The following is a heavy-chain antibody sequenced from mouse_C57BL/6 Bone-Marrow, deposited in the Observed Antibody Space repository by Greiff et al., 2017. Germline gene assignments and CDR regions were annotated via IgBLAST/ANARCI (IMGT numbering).Heavy chain of an antibody. CDR2: IDPNSGGT. Sequence: VQLQQSGAELVKPGASVKLSCTASGYTFTSYWMHWVKQRPGRGLEWIGRIDPNSGGTKYNEKFKSQATLTVDKPSSTAYMQLSSLTSEDSAGYCCAGSGDYYCNCRAWFAYWGQGTLVTVSA. V-gene: IGHV1-72*01. CDR1: GYTFTSYW. D-gene: IGHD2-1*01. CDR3: AGSGDYYCNCRAWFAY. J-gene: IGHJ3*01.